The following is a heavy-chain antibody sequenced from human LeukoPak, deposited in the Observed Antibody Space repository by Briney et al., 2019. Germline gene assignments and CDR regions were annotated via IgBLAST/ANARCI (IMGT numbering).Heavy chain of an antibody. J-gene: IGHJ3*02. V-gene: IGHV1-46*01. CDR2: INPSGGST. CDR1: GYTFTSYY. CDR3: RVTDYGGNLGAFDI. Sequence: ALVKVSCKASGYTFTSYYMHWVRQAPGQGLEWMGIINPSGGSTSYAQKFQGRVTMTRDTSTSTVYMELSSLRSEDTAVYYCRVTDYGGNLGAFDIWGQGTMVTVSS. D-gene: IGHD4-23*01.